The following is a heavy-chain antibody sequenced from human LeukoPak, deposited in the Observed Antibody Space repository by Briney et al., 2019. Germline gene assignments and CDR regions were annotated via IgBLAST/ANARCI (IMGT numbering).Heavy chain of an antibody. V-gene: IGHV4-34*01. CDR2: INHSGST. CDR1: GGSFSGYY. J-gene: IGHJ3*02. CDR3: ARLVYDSSSPVAFDI. Sequence: SETLSLTCAVYGGSFSGYYWSWIRQPPGKGLEWIGEINHSGSTNYNPSLKSRVTISVDTSKNQFSLKLSSVTAADTAVYYCARLVYDSSSPVAFDIWGQGTMVTVSS. D-gene: IGHD3-22*01.